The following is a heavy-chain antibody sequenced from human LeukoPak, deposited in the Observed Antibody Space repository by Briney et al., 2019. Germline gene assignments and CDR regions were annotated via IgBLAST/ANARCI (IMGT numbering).Heavy chain of an antibody. V-gene: IGHV3-7*01. Sequence: GGTLRLSCAASGFTFSESWRSWVRQVPGQGLEWVAHINHEGGGIQYVDSVKGRFTISRDNAKGSVYLQMNSLRAEDTAIYHCATYINWVAGDVWGQGTTVIVSS. D-gene: IGHD1-1*01. CDR1: GFTFSESW. CDR2: INHEGGGI. J-gene: IGHJ6*02. CDR3: ATYINWVAGDV.